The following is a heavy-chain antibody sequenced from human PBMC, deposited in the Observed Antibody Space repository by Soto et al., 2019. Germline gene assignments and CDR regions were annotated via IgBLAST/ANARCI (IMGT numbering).Heavy chain of an antibody. V-gene: IGHV1-69*12. J-gene: IGHJ6*02. Sequence: QVQLVQSGAEVKKPGSSVKVSCKASGGTFSSYAISWVRQAPGQGLEWVGVIIPIFGTANYAQKFQRRVTISAYESTSTAYMELSSLRTEDQVIYHSARREQYSSSRYPPDYYSYGIETWGQCNMVTVTS. CDR1: GGTFSSYA. CDR3: ARREQYSSSRYPPDYYSYGIET. D-gene: IGHD6-13*01. CDR2: IIPIFGTA.